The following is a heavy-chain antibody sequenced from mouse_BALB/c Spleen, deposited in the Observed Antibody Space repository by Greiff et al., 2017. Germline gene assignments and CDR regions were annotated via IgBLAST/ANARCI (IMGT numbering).Heavy chain of an antibody. CDR2: ISYSGST. D-gene: IGHD2-4*01. Sequence: EVQLQESGPGLVKPSQSLSLTCTVTGYSITSDYAWNWIRQFPGNKLEWMGYISYSGSTSYNPSLKSRISITRDTSKNQFFLQLNSVTTEDTATYYCARKGLRRGFAYWGQGTLVTVSA. V-gene: IGHV3-2*02. CDR1: GYSITSDYA. J-gene: IGHJ3*01. CDR3: ARKGLRRGFAY.